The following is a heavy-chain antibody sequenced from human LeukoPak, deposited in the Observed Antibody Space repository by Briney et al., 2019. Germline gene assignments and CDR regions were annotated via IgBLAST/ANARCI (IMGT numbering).Heavy chain of an antibody. J-gene: IGHJ4*02. V-gene: IGHV4-39*07. D-gene: IGHD6-6*01. CDR1: GGSTNSYY. CDR3: ARGVARSSKFHFSYYFDY. CDR2: IYHSGST. Sequence: PSETLSLTCTVSGGSTNSYYWGWIRQPPGEGLEWIGSIYHSGSTYYNPSLKSRVTISVDTSKNQFSLKLSSVTAADTAVYYCARGVARSSKFHFSYYFDYWGQGTLVTVSS.